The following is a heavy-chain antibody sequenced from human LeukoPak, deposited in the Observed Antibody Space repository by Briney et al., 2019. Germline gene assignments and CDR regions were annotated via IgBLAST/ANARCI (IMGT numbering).Heavy chain of an antibody. Sequence: GGSLRLSCAASGFTFSSYAMSWVRQAPGKGLEWVSAISGSGGTTYYADSVKGRFTISRDNSKNTLYLQMNSLRAEDTAVYYCEKGGGNDHPYYYSYRDVGEKGPRVPIPS. V-gene: IGHV3-23*01. CDR2: ISGSGGTT. CDR1: GFTFSSYA. J-gene: IGHJ6*03. CDR3: EKGGGNDHPYYYSYRDV. D-gene: IGHD1-1*01.